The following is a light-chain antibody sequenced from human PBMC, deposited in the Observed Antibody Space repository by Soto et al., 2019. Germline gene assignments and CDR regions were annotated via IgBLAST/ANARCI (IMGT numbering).Light chain of an antibody. V-gene: IGKV1-5*03. CDR1: QSLDRDY. CDR2: RAS. Sequence: IQRTQSPSTLSASLGDRVTMTCRASQSLDRDYLAWYQQKPGKAPKLLIYRASTLESGVPARFTGGGSGTAFTLTISSLEPDDFATYYCHQYDSYPRTFGQGTKVDIK. J-gene: IGKJ1*01. CDR3: HQYDSYPRT.